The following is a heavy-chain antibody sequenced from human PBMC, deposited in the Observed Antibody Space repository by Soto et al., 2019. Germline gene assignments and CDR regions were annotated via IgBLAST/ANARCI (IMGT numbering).Heavy chain of an antibody. J-gene: IGHJ5*01. CDR1: GGSISGDTYY. CDR3: ASTSYGCTLYDS. CDR2: IYYSGST. V-gene: IGHV4-30-4*01. Sequence: QLQLQESGPGLVKPSQTLSLTCTVSGGSISGDTYYWSWIRQPPGKGLEWIGYIYYSGSTYYNPCLVSRFTISVDTSLTQFSRKLSAVTAADTAVYYCASTSYGCTLYDSWDHGTLVTVSS. D-gene: IGHD5-18*01.